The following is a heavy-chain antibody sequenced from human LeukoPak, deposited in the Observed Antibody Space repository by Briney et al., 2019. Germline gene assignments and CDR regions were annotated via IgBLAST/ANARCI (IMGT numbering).Heavy chain of an antibody. V-gene: IGHV1-8*03. J-gene: IGHJ3*02. CDR2: MNPNSGNT. D-gene: IGHD1-20*01. CDR1: GYTFTSYD. CDR3: ARLTGIEGAFDI. Sequence: ASVKVSCKASGYTFTSYDINWVRQATGQGLEWMGWMNPNSGNTGYAQKFQGRVTITRNTSISTAYMELSSLRSEDTAVYYCARLTGIEGAFDIWGQGTMVTVSS.